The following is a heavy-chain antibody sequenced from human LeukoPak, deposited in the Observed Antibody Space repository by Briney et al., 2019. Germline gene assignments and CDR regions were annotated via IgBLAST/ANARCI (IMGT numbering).Heavy chain of an antibody. CDR2: ISWNSGSI. V-gene: IGHV3-9*01. CDR3: AKDLNTMVRGVEFFDAFDI. J-gene: IGHJ3*02. D-gene: IGHD3-10*01. Sequence: GGSLRLSCAASGFTFDDYAMHWVRQAPGKGLEWVSGISWNSGSIGYADSVKGRFTISRDNAKNSLYLQMNSLRAEDTALYYCAKDLNTMVRGVEFFDAFDIWGQGTMVTVSS. CDR1: GFTFDDYA.